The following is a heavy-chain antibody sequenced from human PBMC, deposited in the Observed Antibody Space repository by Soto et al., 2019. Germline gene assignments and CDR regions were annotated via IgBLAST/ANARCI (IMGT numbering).Heavy chain of an antibody. CDR3: ASLPRIASS. J-gene: IGHJ5*02. Sequence: GGSLRLSCAASGFTLSSTYMSWVCQAPGTGPEWVSVIYSGGSTYYADSVKGRFTISRDNSKNPLYLQMNSLRAEATAVYYCASLPRIASSWGQGTLVTVSS. CDR1: GFTLSSTY. CDR2: IYSGGST. V-gene: IGHV3-53*01. D-gene: IGHD6-13*01.